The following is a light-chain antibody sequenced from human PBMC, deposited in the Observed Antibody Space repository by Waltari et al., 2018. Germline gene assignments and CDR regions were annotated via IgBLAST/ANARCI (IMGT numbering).Light chain of an antibody. V-gene: IGKV4-1*01. Sequence: EIVMTQSPESLAVSLGERASINCKSSHSVLYSTKKKRYLAWYQQKPGQPPKLLLYWASTRQSGVPDRFSGSGSGNDLPLPISSLQAEDMALSYCQQYYDIPLTFGGGTRVEI. CDR3: QQYYDIPLT. J-gene: IGKJ4*01. CDR1: HSVLYSTKKKRY. CDR2: WAS.